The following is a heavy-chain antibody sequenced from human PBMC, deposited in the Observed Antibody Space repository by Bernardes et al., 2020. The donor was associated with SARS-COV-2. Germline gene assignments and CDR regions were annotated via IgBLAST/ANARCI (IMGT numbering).Heavy chain of an antibody. CDR1: GGSISSGGYY. V-gene: IGHV4-31*03. Sequence: SEPLSLTCTVSGGSISSGGYYWSWIRQHPGKGLEWNGYIYYSGSTYYNPSLKSRVTISVDTSKNQFSLKLSSVTAADTAVYYCARAHRITIFGVVRYFDYWGQGTLVTVSS. CDR3: ARAHRITIFGVVRYFDY. J-gene: IGHJ4*02. CDR2: IYYSGST. D-gene: IGHD3-3*01.